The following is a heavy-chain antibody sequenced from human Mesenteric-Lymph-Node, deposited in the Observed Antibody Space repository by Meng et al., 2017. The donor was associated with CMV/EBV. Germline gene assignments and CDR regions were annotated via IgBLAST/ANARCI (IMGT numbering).Heavy chain of an antibody. J-gene: IGHJ4*02. CDR1: GGSVRSTSYY. CDR3: ARHPYYDFWSGYYFTNLDY. CDR2: IYHSGST. D-gene: IGHD3-3*01. V-gene: IGHV4-39*01. Sequence: SETLSLTCTVSGGSVRSTSYYWSWIRQPPGKGLEWIGSIYHSGSTYYNPSLKSRATISVDTSKNQFSLTLSSGTAADTAVYYCARHPYYDFWSGYYFTNLDYWGQGTLVTVSS.